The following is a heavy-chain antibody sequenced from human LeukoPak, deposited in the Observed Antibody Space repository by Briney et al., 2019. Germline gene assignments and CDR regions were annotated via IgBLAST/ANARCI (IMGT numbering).Heavy chain of an antibody. D-gene: IGHD3-10*01. Sequence: GGSLRLSCAASGFTFSGFAVHWVRQASGKGLEWVGRIRSKSNNYATSYAASVQGRFTISRDDSKNTAYLQMNSLKTEDTAVYYCTTRGSSGSYYNIGYWGQGTLVTVSS. J-gene: IGHJ4*02. CDR3: TTRGSSGSYYNIGY. CDR1: GFTFSGFA. V-gene: IGHV3-73*01. CDR2: IRSKSNNYAT.